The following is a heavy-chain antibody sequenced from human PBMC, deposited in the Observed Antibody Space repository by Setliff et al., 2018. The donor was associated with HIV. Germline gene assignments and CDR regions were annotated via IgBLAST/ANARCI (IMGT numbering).Heavy chain of an antibody. CDR3: ARSVPDSAYRPTDY. D-gene: IGHD3-22*01. V-gene: IGHV3-7*03. Sequence: GVLRLSCAASGFTFSTYWMSWFRQAPGKGLEWVANIKENGDEKYYVDSVKGRFTISRDNAKNSLYLQMSSLRVEDTAVYYCARSVPDSAYRPTDYWGQGTQVTVSS. CDR2: IKENGDEK. J-gene: IGHJ4*02. CDR1: GFTFSTYW.